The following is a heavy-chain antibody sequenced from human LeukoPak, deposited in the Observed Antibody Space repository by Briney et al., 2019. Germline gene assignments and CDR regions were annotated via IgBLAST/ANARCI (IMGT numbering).Heavy chain of an antibody. D-gene: IGHD3-16*01. J-gene: IGHJ4*02. V-gene: IGHV4-59*01. CDR2: FYNSGRS. CDR1: DDSISDYY. CDR3: TRGAGWLIDY. Sequence: KPAETLSLTCTVSDDSISDYYRGWIRQPPGKGLEWIGYFYNSGRSTYNPSLKSRVTISADTSKNHFSLKLNSVTTADTAVYYCTRGAGWLIDYWGPGILVTVSS.